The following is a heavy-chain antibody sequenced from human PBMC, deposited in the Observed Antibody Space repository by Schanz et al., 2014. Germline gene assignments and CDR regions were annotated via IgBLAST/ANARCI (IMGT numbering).Heavy chain of an antibody. J-gene: IGHJ5*02. CDR3: VRDILHRVYDSGSP. D-gene: IGHD3-10*01. Sequence: VQVVQSGGGLVKPGGSLRLSCAASGFSFSTYWMTWVRQAPGKGLEWVANIKQDESEKYYVDSVKGRFTISRDNAKNSLFLHMNSLRAEDTAVYYCVRDILHRVYDSGSPWGQGTLVTVSS. CDR2: IKQDESEK. V-gene: IGHV3-7*04. CDR1: GFSFSTYW.